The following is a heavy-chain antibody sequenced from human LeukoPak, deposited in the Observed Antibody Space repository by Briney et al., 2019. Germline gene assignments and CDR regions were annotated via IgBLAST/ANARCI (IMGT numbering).Heavy chain of an antibody. CDR2: ISFAGDKT. V-gene: IGHV3-23*01. D-gene: IGHD3-16*01. CDR3: ARNQQLGGHSYYYYGMDV. J-gene: IGHJ6*02. Sequence: PGGSLRLSCAASGFIFSRYDMSWVRQPPEEGLEWVSTISFAGDKTAYTDSVKGRFIISRDNSKNTLYLQMNSLRADDTAIYYCARNQQLGGHSYYYYGMDVWGQGTTVTVSS. CDR1: GFIFSRYD.